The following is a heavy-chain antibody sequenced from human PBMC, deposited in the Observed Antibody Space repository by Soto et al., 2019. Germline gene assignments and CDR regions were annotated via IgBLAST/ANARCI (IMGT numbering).Heavy chain of an antibody. CDR3: ARGPTEYCSGGSCYRDGAFDI. CDR1: GFTFSSYD. V-gene: IGHV3-13*01. Sequence: EVQLVESGGGLVQPGGSLRLSCAASGFTFSSYDMHWVRQATGEGLEWVSAIGTAGDTYYPGSVKGRFTISRENAKNSLYLQMNSLRAGDTAVYYCARGPTEYCSGGSCYRDGAFDIWGQGTMVTVSS. CDR2: IGTAGDT. D-gene: IGHD2-15*01. J-gene: IGHJ3*02.